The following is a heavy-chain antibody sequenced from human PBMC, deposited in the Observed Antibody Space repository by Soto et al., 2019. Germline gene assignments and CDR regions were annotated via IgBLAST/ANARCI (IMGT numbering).Heavy chain of an antibody. CDR1: GFDFSGYA. V-gene: IGHV3-23*01. CDR2: ITGGGTSI. Sequence: EVQLLASGGGLVQPGGSLTLSCAASGFDFSGYAMSWVRQAPGKGLQWVSVITGGGTSIYYGDSVKGRVRIARDKSSNLLFLHMHCLRVEDTALYYCAKPQYSFAHYIAHCGQGTHVTVSS. D-gene: IGHD4-4*01. J-gene: IGHJ4*02. CDR3: AKPQYSFAHYIAH.